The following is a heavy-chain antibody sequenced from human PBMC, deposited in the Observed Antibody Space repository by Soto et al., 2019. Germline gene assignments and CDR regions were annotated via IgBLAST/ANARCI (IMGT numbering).Heavy chain of an antibody. V-gene: IGHV1-18*01. Sequence: ASVKLSCTSSGYTFTSYGISWVRQAPGQGLEWMGWISGYNGNTNYAQKLQGRVTMTTDTSTSTAYMELRSLRSDDTAVYYCARYKDATLNRKDYWGQRTRVTVAS. CDR3: ARYKDATLNRKDY. D-gene: IGHD2-15*01. CDR1: GYTFTSYG. J-gene: IGHJ4*02. CDR2: ISGYNGNT.